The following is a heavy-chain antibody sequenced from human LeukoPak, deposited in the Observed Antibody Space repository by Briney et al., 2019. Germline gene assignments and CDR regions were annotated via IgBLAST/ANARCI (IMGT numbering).Heavy chain of an antibody. V-gene: IGHV3-30*02. J-gene: IGHJ4*02. D-gene: IGHD3-22*01. CDR1: GFTLSSYG. CDR3: AKDLTGFYSSGYVFGY. CDR2: IRYDGSNK. Sequence: GGSLRLSCAASGFTLSSYGMHWVRQAPGKGLEWVAFIRYDGSNKYYADSVKGRFTISRDSSKNTLYLQMNSLRAEDTAVYYCAKDLTGFYSSGYVFGYWGQGTLVTVSS.